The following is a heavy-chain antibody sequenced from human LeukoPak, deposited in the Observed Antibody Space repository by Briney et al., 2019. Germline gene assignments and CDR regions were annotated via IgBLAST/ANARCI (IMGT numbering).Heavy chain of an antibody. D-gene: IGHD2-21*01. CDR2: ISAHTGKT. CDR1: GYTFTSYG. J-gene: IGHJ4*02. CDR3: ARESGSVIGDY. Sequence: ASVKVSCKASGYTFTSYGISWVRQAPGQGLEWMGWISAHTGKTNYAQKVQGRVTMTRDTSTSTVDMELRSLRSDDTAVYYCARESGSVIGDYWGQGSLVTVSS. V-gene: IGHV1-18*01.